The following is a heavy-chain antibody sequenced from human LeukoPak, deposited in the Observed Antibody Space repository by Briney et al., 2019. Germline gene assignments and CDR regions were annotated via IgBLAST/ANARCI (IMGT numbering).Heavy chain of an antibody. D-gene: IGHD2-2*01. J-gene: IGHJ4*02. Sequence: AGGSLRLSCAASGLTSSSSDVSWVRQAPGKGLEWVSAISGSGVKTFYAESVQGRFTISRDTSDNTLYLQMSSLRAEDTALYYCAKSHCGSASCSRVDYWGQGTRVTVSS. CDR1: GLTSSSSD. CDR3: AKSHCGSASCSRVDY. CDR2: ISGSGVKT. V-gene: IGHV3-23*01.